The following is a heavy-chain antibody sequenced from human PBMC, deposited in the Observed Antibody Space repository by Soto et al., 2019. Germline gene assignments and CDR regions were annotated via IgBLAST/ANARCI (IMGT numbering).Heavy chain of an antibody. CDR2: IYYTGST. CDR3: ASALYCSGGSCSFDP. CDR1: GGSVDSNRYY. D-gene: IGHD2-15*01. V-gene: IGHV4-61*01. Sequence: SETLSLTCTVSGGSVDSNRYYWAWIRQPPGKGLEWIGFIYYTGSTSYSPSLKSRVTISMDTSKNQFSLKLTSVTAADTAVYYCASALYCSGGSCSFDPWGQGTLVTVSS. J-gene: IGHJ5*02.